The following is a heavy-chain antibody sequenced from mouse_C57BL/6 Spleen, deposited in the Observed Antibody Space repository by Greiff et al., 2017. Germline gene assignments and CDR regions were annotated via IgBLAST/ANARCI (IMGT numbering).Heavy chain of an antibody. Sequence: VQLQQPGAELVKPGASVKLSCKASGYTFTSYWMQWVKQRPGQGLEWIGEIDPSDSYTNYNQKFKGKATLTVDTSSSTAYMQLSSLTSEDSAVYYCARTGTWYFDVWCTGTTVTVSS. D-gene: IGHD4-1*01. CDR2: IDPSDSYT. J-gene: IGHJ1*03. CDR3: ARTGTWYFDV. CDR1: GYTFTSYW. V-gene: IGHV1-50*01.